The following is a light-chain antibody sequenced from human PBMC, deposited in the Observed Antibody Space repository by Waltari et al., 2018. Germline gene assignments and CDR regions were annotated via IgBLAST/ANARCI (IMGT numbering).Light chain of an antibody. CDR2: QDN. J-gene: IGLJ2*01. CDR1: ILAKTH. Sequence: SYELTQPSSVSVSPGQTARITCSGDILAKTHARWFQQKPGQPPLLVIFQDNLRPAGIPERFAGSSSGTTVTLTISGAHVDDEADYHCYSASDNNLVIFGGGTKLTVL. V-gene: IGLV3-27*01. CDR3: YSASDNNLVI.